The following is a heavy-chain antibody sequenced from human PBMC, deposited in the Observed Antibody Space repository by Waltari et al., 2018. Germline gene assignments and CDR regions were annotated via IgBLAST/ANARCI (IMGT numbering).Heavy chain of an antibody. J-gene: IGHJ4*02. V-gene: IGHV3-23*01. Sequence: EVQLLESGGGLVQPGGSLRLSCAASGFTFISYAMSWVRKAPGKGLEWVSAISGSGGSTYYADSVKGRFTISRDNAKNTLYLQMNSLRAEDTAVYYCAKDRLALTVAYYFDYWGQGTLVTVSS. D-gene: IGHD3-16*01. CDR1: GFTFISYA. CDR2: ISGSGGST. CDR3: AKDRLALTVAYYFDY.